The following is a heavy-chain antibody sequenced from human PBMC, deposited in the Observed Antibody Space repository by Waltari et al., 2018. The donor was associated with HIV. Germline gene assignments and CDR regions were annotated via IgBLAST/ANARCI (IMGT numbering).Heavy chain of an antibody. Sequence: EVQLVESGGGLIQPGGSLRLSCAASGFTVSSNYMSWVRQAPGKGLGGVSVIYIGGSTYYADSVKGRFTISRDNSKNTLYLQMNSLRAEDTAVYYCASLQWSEYWGQGTLVTVSS. D-gene: IGHD6-19*01. V-gene: IGHV3-53*01. J-gene: IGHJ4*02. CDR2: IYIGGST. CDR1: GFTVSSNY. CDR3: ASLQWSEY.